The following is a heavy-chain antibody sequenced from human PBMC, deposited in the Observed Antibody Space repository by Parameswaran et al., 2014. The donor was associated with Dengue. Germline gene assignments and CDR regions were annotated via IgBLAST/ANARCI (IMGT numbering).Heavy chain of an antibody. V-gene: IGHV3-30*04. Sequence: SLKISCAASGFTFSSYAMHWVRQAPGKGLEWVAVISYDGSNKYYADSVKGRFTISRDNSKNTLYLQMNSLRAEDTAVYYCAREREAVAGHGGYYYGMDVWGQGTTVTVSS. J-gene: IGHJ6*02. CDR1: GFTFSSYA. D-gene: IGHD6-19*01. CDR2: ISYDGSNK. CDR3: AREREAVAGHGGYYYGMDV.